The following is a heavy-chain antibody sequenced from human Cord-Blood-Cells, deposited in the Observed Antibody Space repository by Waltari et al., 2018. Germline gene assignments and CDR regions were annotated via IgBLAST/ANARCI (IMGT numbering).Heavy chain of an antibody. J-gene: IGHJ4*02. CDR1: GGPISSYY. CDR3: ARLAAGYSGYDFDY. CDR2: IYYSGST. D-gene: IGHD5-12*01. V-gene: IGHV4-59*01. Sequence: QVQLQESGPGLVKPSETLSLTCPASGGPISSYYWSWIRQPPGKGLEWIGYIYYSGSTNYNPSLKSRVTISVDTSKNQFSLKLSSVTAADTAVYYCARLAAGYSGYDFDYWGQGTLVTVSS.